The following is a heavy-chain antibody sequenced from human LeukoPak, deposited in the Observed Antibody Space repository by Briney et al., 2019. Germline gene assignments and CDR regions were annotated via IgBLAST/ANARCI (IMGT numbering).Heavy chain of an antibody. CDR3: ARVKLAAAGFDR. Sequence: GGSLRLSCAASGFTFSSYWMHWVRQAPGKGLVWVSRINSDGSSTSYADSVKGRFTISRDNAKNTLYLQMNSLRAEDTAVYYCARVKLAAAGFDRWGQGTLVTVSS. CDR2: INSDGSST. V-gene: IGHV3-74*01. J-gene: IGHJ5*02. CDR1: GFTFSSYW. D-gene: IGHD6-13*01.